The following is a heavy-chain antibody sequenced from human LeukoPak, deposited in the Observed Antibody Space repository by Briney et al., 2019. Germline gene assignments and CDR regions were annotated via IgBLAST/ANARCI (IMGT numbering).Heavy chain of an antibody. V-gene: IGHV3-74*01. CDR3: ATADWFSFDF. CDR2: INSDGSST. Sequence: PGGSLRLSCVASGSTFTSYWMHWVRQAPGKGLVRVSRINSDGSSTNYADSVKGRFTISRDNAKNSLYLQMSGLRAEDTAVYFCATADWFSFDFWGQGTLVTVSS. CDR1: GSTFTSYW. D-gene: IGHD3-9*01. J-gene: IGHJ4*02.